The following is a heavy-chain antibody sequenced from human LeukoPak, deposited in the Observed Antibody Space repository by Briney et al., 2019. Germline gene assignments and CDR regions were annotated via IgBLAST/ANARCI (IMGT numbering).Heavy chain of an antibody. Sequence: GGSLRLSCAASGFTFSNYAMSWVRQAPGKGLEWVSAISGSGGSTYYADSVKGRFTISRDNSKNTLYLQMNSLRAEDTAVYYCAKDPRRYYDSSGPFDYWGQGTLVTVSS. CDR2: ISGSGGST. D-gene: IGHD3-22*01. V-gene: IGHV3-23*01. CDR1: GFTFSNYA. J-gene: IGHJ4*02. CDR3: AKDPRRYYDSSGPFDY.